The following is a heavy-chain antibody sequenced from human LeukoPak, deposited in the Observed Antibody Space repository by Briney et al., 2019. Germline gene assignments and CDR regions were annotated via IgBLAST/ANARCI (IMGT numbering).Heavy chain of an antibody. J-gene: IGHJ4*02. CDR1: GFTFSDYY. V-gene: IGHV3-11*01. CDR2: ISSSGSTI. CDR3: ARVVSGRVTTTERLDY. D-gene: IGHD4-17*01. Sequence: GGSLRLSCAASGFTFSDYYMSWIRQAPGKGLEWVSYISSSGSTIYYADSVKGRFTISRDNAKNSLYLQMNSLRAEDTAVYYCARVVSGRVTTTERLDYWGQGTLVTVSS.